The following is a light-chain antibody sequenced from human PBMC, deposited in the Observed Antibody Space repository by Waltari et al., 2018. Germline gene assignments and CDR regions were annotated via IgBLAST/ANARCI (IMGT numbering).Light chain of an antibody. V-gene: IGLV1-51*01. CDR2: DNN. CDR1: RSNIRNNY. CDR3: GTWDSSLSAGGV. Sequence: QSVLTQPPSVSAAPGQKVTISCSGRRSNIRNNYVFWYQQFPGKAPKLLIYDNNKRPSGIPDRFSGSKSGTSATLGITGLQTGDEADYYCGTWDSSLSAGGVFGTGTKVTVL. J-gene: IGLJ1*01.